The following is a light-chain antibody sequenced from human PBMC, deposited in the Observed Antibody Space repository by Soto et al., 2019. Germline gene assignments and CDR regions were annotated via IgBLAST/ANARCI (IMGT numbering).Light chain of an antibody. CDR1: QGISSY. V-gene: IGKV1-9*01. CDR3: QQLNSYPLT. J-gene: IGKJ3*01. Sequence: IQLTQSPSSLSASVGDRVTITCRASQGISSYLAWYQQKPGKAPKLLIYAASTLQSGVPSSFSGSGSGTDFTLTISSLQPADFATYYCQQLNSYPLTFGPGTKVDIK. CDR2: AAS.